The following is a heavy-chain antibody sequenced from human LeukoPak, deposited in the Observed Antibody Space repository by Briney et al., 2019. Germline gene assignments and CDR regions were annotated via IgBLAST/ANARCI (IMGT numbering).Heavy chain of an antibody. D-gene: IGHD5-12*01. Sequence: GASVKVSCKASGYTFTGYFMHWVRQAPGQGLEWMGWINTNSGGTKYAQKFQGRVTMTRDTSIRTAYMELSSLRSDDTAVYYCASDNSGNPLFDPWGQGTLVTVSS. CDR1: GYTFTGYF. CDR3: ASDNSGNPLFDP. J-gene: IGHJ5*02. V-gene: IGHV1-2*02. CDR2: INTNSGGT.